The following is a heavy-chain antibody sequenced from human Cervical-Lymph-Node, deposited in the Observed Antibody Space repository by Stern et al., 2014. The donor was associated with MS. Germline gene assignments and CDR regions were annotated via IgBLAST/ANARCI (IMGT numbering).Heavy chain of an antibody. CDR1: GFTFTSSA. CDR2: IVVGSGNT. V-gene: IGHV1-58*02. D-gene: IGHD4-23*01. CDR3: AADPFDYGGDYGMDV. J-gene: IGHJ6*02. Sequence: QLMQSGPEVKKPGTSVKVSCKASGFTFTSSAMQWVRQARGQRLERIGWIVVGSGNTNYAQKFQERVTITRDMSTSTAYMELSSLRSEDTAVYYCAADPFDYGGDYGMDVWGQGTTVTVSS.